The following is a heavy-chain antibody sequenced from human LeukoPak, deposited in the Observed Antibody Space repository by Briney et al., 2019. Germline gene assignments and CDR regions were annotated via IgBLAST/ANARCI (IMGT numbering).Heavy chain of an antibody. CDR1: GFTFSSYW. V-gene: IGHV3-74*01. CDR3: ARELSAGD. D-gene: IGHD2/OR15-2a*01. CDR2: INSDGRIA. J-gene: IGHJ4*02. Sequence: GGSLRLSCAASGFTFSSYWMHWVRQAPGKGLVWVSRINSDGRIANYADSVKGRFTISRDNARNTLFLQMNSLRVEDTAVYYCARELSAGDWGQGTLVTVSS.